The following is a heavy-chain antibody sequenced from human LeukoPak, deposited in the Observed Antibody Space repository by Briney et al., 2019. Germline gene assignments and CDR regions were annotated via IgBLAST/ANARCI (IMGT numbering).Heavy chain of an antibody. CDR3: ARALTDY. J-gene: IGHJ4*02. CDR1: GFTFSDYY. V-gene: IGHV3-11*01. Sequence: GSLGLSCAASGFTFSDYYMNWIRQAPGKGLEWISYINTGGTTIYYADSVKGRFAISRDDAKNSLYLQMNSLRVEDTALYYCARALTDYWGQGTLVTVSS. CDR2: INTGGTTI.